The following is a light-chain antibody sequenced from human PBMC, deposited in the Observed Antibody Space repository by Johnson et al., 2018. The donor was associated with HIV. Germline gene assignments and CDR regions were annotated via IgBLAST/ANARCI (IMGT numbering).Light chain of an antibody. Sequence: QSMLTQPPSVSAAPGQKVTISCSGSSSNIGNNYVSWYQQLPGTAPKLLICENNKRPSGIPDRFSGSKSGTSATLGITGLQTGDEADYYCGTLDNSLSTGGVFGTGTKVTVL. J-gene: IGLJ1*01. CDR3: GTLDNSLSTGGV. V-gene: IGLV1-51*02. CDR2: ENN. CDR1: SSNIGNNY.